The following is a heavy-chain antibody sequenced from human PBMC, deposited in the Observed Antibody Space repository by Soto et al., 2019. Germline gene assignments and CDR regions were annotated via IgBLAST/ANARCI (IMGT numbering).Heavy chain of an antibody. CDR1: GFTFSSYA. J-gene: IGHJ6*02. V-gene: IGHV3-23*01. D-gene: IGHD3-22*01. CDR2: ISGSGGST. Sequence: SLRLSCAASGFTFSSYAMSWVRQAPGKGLEWVSAISGSGGSTYYADSVKGRFTISRDNSKNTLYLQMNSLRAEDTAVYYCAKDAYYDSSGYYFWYYYGMDVWGQGTTVTVSS. CDR3: AKDAYYDSSGYYFWYYYGMDV.